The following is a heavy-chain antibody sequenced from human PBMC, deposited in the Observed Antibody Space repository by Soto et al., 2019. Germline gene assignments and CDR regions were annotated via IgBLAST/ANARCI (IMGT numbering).Heavy chain of an antibody. CDR2: VYFNGYT. Sequence: SETLSLTCAVSGGSVNSGSYYWTWIRQPPGKGLEWIGFVYFNGYTKYNPSLKSRITMSVDTSKNQFSLKLSSMTAADTAVYFCSRVDGDYSTDDWGQGTLVTVSS. CDR3: SRVDGDYSTDD. CDR1: GGSVNSGSYY. D-gene: IGHD4-17*01. V-gene: IGHV4-61*01. J-gene: IGHJ4*02.